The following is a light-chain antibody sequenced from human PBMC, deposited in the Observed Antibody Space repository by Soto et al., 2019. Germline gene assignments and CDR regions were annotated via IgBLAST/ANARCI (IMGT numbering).Light chain of an antibody. CDR3: YSYTGSITYV. CDR1: SSDIGGYNY. J-gene: IGLJ1*01. V-gene: IGLV2-14*01. CDR2: DVS. Sequence: QSVLPQPASVSGSPGQSITISCTGTSSDIGGYNYVSWYQQHPGKAPKLMIYDVSNRPSGVSNRFSGSKSGNTASLTISGLQAEDEADYYCYSYTGSITYVFGTGTKVTVL.